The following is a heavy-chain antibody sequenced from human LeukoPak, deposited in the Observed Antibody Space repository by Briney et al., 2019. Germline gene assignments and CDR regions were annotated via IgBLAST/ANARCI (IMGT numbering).Heavy chain of an antibody. CDR3: ATDRPYFEQ. CDR1: GFTFSTYT. CDR2: ISGSGDST. V-gene: IGHV3-23*01. Sequence: GGSLRLSCAASGFTFSTYTVNWVRQAPGRGLEWVSAISGSGDSTYYTDSVKGRFTISRDNSKNTLYLQMNSLRAEDTAVYYCATDRPYFEQWGQGTLVTVSS. J-gene: IGHJ4*02.